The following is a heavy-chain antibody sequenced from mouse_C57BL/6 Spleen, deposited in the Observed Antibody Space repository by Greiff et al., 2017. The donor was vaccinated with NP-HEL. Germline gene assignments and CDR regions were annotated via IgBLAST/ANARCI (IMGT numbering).Heavy chain of an antibody. Sequence: VQLQQSGPELVKPGASVKISCKASGYAFSSSWMNWVKQRPGKGLEWIGRIYPGDGDTNYNGKFKGKATLTADISSSTAYMQLSSLTSEDSAVYFCARAYSNYHDYAMDYWGQGTSVTVSS. V-gene: IGHV1-82*01. J-gene: IGHJ4*01. D-gene: IGHD2-5*01. CDR2: IYPGDGDT. CDR3: ARAYSNYHDYAMDY. CDR1: GYAFSSSW.